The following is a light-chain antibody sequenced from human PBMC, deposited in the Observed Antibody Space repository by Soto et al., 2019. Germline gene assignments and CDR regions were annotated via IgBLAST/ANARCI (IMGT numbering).Light chain of an antibody. CDR3: QQYGSSPTWT. J-gene: IGKJ1*01. CDR2: DAS. Sequence: EIVLTQSPGTLSLSPGERATLSCRASQSVSSSYLAWYQQKPGQAPRLLIYDASSRATGIPDRFSGSGSGTDFTLTINRLEPEDFAVYYCQQYGSSPTWTFGQGTKVEIK. CDR1: QSVSSSY. V-gene: IGKV3-20*01.